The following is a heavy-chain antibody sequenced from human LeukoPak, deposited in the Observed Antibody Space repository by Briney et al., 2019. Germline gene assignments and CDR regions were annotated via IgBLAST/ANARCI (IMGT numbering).Heavy chain of an antibody. CDR2: ISGSGGRT. Sequence: GGALRLSCAASGFTFSSYAMSWVRQAPGKGLEWVSAISGSGGRTYYADSVKGRFTISRDNSKNTLYLQMNSLRDEDTAVYYCAELGITMIGGVWGKGTTVTISS. J-gene: IGHJ6*04. V-gene: IGHV3-23*01. CDR1: GFTFSSYA. CDR3: AELGITMIGGV. D-gene: IGHD3-10*02.